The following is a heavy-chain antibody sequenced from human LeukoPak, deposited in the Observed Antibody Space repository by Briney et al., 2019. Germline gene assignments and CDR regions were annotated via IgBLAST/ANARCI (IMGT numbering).Heavy chain of an antibody. D-gene: IGHD4-17*01. Sequence: SETLSLTCIVSGGSISSSSYYWGWIRQPPGKGLEWIGSIYYSGSTYYNPSLKSRVTISVDTSKNQFSLKLSSVTAADTAVYYCARGTVRLVWGQGTLVTVSS. CDR1: GGSISSSSYY. V-gene: IGHV4-39*01. CDR3: ARGTVRLV. CDR2: IYYSGST. J-gene: IGHJ4*02.